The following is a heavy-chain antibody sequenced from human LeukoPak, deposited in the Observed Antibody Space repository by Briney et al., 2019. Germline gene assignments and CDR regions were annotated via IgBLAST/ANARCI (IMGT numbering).Heavy chain of an antibody. J-gene: IGHJ4*02. D-gene: IGHD3-10*01. Sequence: SVKVSCKASGGTFSSYAISWVRQAPGQGLEWMGRIIPIFGTANYAQKFQGRVTITADKSTSTAYMELSSLRSGDTAVYYCARIGYYGSGSYYNSGFDYWGQGTLVTVSS. CDR2: IIPIFGTA. CDR1: GGTFSSYA. V-gene: IGHV1-69*06. CDR3: ARIGYYGSGSYYNSGFDY.